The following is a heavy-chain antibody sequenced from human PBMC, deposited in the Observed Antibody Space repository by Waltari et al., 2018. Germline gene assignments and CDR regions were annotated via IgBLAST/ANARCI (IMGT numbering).Heavy chain of an antibody. V-gene: IGHV3-21*01. CDR1: GFPFSSLS. Sequence: EVQLVESGGGLVKPGGSLRRSCAASGFPFSSLSMNWVRQAPGKGLEWVSTISSSSSYIYYADSVKGRFTISRDNAKNSLYLQMNSLRAEDTAVYYCAKGRPFDYWGQGTLVTVSS. CDR2: ISSSSSYI. J-gene: IGHJ4*02. CDR3: AKGRPFDY.